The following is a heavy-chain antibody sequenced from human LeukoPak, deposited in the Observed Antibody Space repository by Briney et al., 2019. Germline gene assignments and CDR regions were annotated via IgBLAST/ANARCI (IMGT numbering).Heavy chain of an antibody. D-gene: IGHD2-15*01. J-gene: IGHJ4*02. V-gene: IGHV3-30*18. CDR1: GFTFSSYG. CDR2: ISYDGSNK. Sequence: PGRSLRLSCAASGFTFSSYGMHWVRQAPGKGLEWVAVISYDGSNKYYADSVKGRFTISRDNSKNTLYLQMNSLRAEDTAVYYCAKAALGYGSGGSCYGDYWGQGTLVTVSS. CDR3: AKAALGYGSGGSCYGDY.